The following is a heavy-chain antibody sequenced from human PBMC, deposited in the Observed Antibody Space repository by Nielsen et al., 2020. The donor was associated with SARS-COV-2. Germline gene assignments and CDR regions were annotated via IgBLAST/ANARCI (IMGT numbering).Heavy chain of an antibody. J-gene: IGHJ3*02. CDR3: ASAQYSVMI. Sequence: GESLKISCKASGYSSSNSWITWMRQTPGKGLEWIGRIDPRDSYTNYSPSFQGHVTISADKSISTAYLQWSSLKASDTAMYYCASAQYSVMIWGQGTMVTVSS. CDR2: IDPRDSYT. V-gene: IGHV5-10-1*01. D-gene: IGHD6-6*01. CDR1: GYSSSNSW.